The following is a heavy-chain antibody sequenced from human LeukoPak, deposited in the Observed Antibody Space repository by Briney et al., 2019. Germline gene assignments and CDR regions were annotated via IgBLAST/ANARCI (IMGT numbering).Heavy chain of an antibody. CDR2: ISGSGGST. V-gene: IGHV3-23*01. Sequence: GGSLRLSCEASGFTFSSYAMSWVRQAPGKGLEWVSGISGSGGSTDYADSVKGRFTISRDNSKNTLYLQMNSLRAEDTAVYYCAKGLRGSGTNYFGYWGQGTLVTVSS. J-gene: IGHJ4*02. CDR1: GFTFSSYA. D-gene: IGHD3-10*01. CDR3: AKGLRGSGTNYFGY.